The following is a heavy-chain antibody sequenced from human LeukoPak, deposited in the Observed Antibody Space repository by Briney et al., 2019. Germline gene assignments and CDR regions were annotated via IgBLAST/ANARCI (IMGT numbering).Heavy chain of an antibody. CDR3: ARDPTTVMTVPWYFDT. V-gene: IGHV4-34*01. Sequence: PSETLSLTCAVYDGSFTGYFWNWIRQSPGKGLEWIGEINHRGSTNYNPSLKSRLTISVDTSKNQFSLRLTSVTAADTGVYFCARDPTTVMTVPWYFDTWGQGTLVAVSS. D-gene: IGHD4-11*01. J-gene: IGHJ4*02. CDR1: DGSFTGYF. CDR2: INHRGST.